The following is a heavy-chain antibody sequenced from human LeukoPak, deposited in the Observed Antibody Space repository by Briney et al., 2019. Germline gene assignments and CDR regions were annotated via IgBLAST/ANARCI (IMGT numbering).Heavy chain of an antibody. D-gene: IGHD2-2*01. J-gene: IGHJ4*02. CDR1: AYTFTGYY. CDR3: ARVRYCSSTSCYRPFDY. V-gene: IGHV1-2*02. CDR2: INPNSGGT. Sequence: GASVKVSCKASAYTFTGYYMHWVRQAPGQGLEWMGWINPNSGGTNYAQKFQGRVTMTRDTSISTAYMELSRLRSDDTAVYYCARVRYCSSTSCYRPFDYWGQGTLVTVSS.